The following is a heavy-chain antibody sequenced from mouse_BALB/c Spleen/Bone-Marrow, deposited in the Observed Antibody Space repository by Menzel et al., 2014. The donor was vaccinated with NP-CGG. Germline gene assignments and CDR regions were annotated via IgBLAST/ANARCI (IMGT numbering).Heavy chain of an antibody. CDR3: TRGSYDLDY. CDR1: GYTFTSYW. D-gene: IGHD2-3*01. V-gene: IGHV1-69*02. J-gene: IGHJ2*01. CDR2: IYPSDSYT. Sequence: VQLPHSGAALARPGASVKLSCKTSGYTFTSYWINWVNQRPGPGLEWIGNIYPSDSYTNYNQKFKDKATLTVDKSSSTAYMQLSSPTSEDSAVYYCTRGSYDLDYRGQGTPRTVSS.